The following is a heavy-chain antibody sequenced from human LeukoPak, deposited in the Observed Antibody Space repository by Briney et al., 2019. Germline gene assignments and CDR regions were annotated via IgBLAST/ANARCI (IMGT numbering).Heavy chain of an antibody. J-gene: IGHJ3*02. Sequence: SETLSLTCAVYGGSFGGYYWSWIRQPPGKGLEWIGEINHSGSTNYNPSLKSRVTISVDTSKNQFSLKLSSVTAADTAVYYCAREYSSSIGAFDIWGQGTMVTVSS. V-gene: IGHV4-34*01. CDR2: INHSGST. CDR1: GGSFGGYY. CDR3: AREYSSSIGAFDI. D-gene: IGHD6-6*01.